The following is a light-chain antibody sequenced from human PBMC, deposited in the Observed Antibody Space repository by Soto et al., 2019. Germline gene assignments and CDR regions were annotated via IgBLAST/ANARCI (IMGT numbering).Light chain of an antibody. Sequence: DIVMTQSPLSLPVTPGEPASISCRSSQSLLHSNGYNYLDWYLQKPGQSPHLLIYLGSNRASGVPDRFSGSGSGPDFTLKISRVEAEDVGVYYCMQPLQSWTFGQGTKVEIK. CDR1: QSLLHSNGYNY. J-gene: IGKJ1*01. V-gene: IGKV2-28*01. CDR3: MQPLQSWT. CDR2: LGS.